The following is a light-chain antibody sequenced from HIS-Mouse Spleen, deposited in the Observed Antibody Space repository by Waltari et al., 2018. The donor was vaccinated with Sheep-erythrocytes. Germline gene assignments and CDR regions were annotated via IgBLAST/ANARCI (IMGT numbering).Light chain of an antibody. V-gene: IGLV2-8*01. Sequence: QSALTQPPSASGSPGQSVTISCTGTSRDVGGYNYVSRYQQHPGKAPKLMIYEVSKRPSGVPDRFSGSKSGNTASLTVSGLQAEDEADYYCSSYAGSNNYVFGTGTKVTVL. CDR2: EVS. CDR3: SSYAGSNNYV. CDR1: SRDVGGYNY. J-gene: IGLJ1*01.